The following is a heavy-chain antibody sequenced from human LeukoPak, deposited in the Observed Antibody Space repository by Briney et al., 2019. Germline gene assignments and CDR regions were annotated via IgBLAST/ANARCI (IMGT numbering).Heavy chain of an antibody. D-gene: IGHD2-15*01. Sequence: PGGSLRLSCAASGFTFDDYGMSWVRQAPGKGLEWVSGINWNGGSTGYADSVKGRFTISRDNAKNSLYLQMNSLRAEDTALYYCAREDWVPDCSGGSCYCMDVWGKGTTVTVPS. CDR1: GFTFDDYG. CDR2: INWNGGST. CDR3: AREDWVPDCSGGSCYCMDV. V-gene: IGHV3-20*04. J-gene: IGHJ6*03.